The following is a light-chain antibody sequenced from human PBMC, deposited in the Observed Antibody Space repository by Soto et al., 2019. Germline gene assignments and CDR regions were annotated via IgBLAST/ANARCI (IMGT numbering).Light chain of an antibody. CDR3: HQYNNLWT. Sequence: VLTQSPATLSVSPGESATLSCRASQSVSSHLAWYQQKPGQAPRLLIYGASTRATGSPARFSGSGSGTEFTLTISSLQAEDFGVYYCHQYNNLWTFGQGTKVDIK. CDR1: QSVSSH. J-gene: IGKJ1*01. CDR2: GAS. V-gene: IGKV3-15*01.